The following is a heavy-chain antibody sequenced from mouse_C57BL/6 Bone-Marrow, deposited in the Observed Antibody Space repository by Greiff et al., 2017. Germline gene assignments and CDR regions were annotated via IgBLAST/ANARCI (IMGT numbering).Heavy chain of an antibody. CDR2: ISNGGGST. CDR3: ARLWDGAWFAY. D-gene: IGHD4-1*01. J-gene: IGHJ3*01. CDR1: GFTFSDYY. V-gene: IGHV5-12*01. Sequence: EVKLMESGGGLVQPGGSLKLSCAASGFTFSDYYMYWVRQTPEKRLEWVAYISNGGGSTYYPDTVKSRFTISRDNAKNTLYLQMSRLKSEDTAMYYCARLWDGAWFAYWGQGTLVTVSA.